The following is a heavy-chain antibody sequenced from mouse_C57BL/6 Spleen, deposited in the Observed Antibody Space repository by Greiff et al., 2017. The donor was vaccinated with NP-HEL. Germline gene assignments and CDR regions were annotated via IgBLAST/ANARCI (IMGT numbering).Heavy chain of an antibody. CDR1: GYTFTSYW. Sequence: QVQLQQPGPELVRPGPSVKLSCKASGYTFTSYWMHWVKQRPGQGLEWVGVIDPSDSYTNYNPKFKGKATFTVDTSSSTGYMQLSSLTSEDSAVYYCAEAMDYWGQGTSVTVSS. J-gene: IGHJ4*01. CDR2: IDPSDSYT. CDR3: AEAMDY. V-gene: IGHV1-59*01.